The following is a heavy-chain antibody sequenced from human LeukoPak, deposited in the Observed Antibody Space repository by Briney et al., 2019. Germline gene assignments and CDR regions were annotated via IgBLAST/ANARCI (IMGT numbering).Heavy chain of an antibody. D-gene: IGHD3-10*01. CDR1: GYTFTSYG. Sequence: ASVKVSCKASGYTFTSYGISWVRQAPGQGLEWMGWISAYNGNTNYAQKLQGRVTMTTDTSTSTAYMELRSLRSDDTAVYYCARDLEAETYYYGSGHDYWGQGTLVTVSS. V-gene: IGHV1-18*01. J-gene: IGHJ4*02. CDR2: ISAYNGNT. CDR3: ARDLEAETYYYGSGHDY.